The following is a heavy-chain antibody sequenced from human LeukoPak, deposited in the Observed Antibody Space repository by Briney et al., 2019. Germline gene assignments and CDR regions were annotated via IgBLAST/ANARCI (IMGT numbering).Heavy chain of an antibody. CDR2: ISGSGTTI. CDR1: GFTFSSYE. CDR3: AREGSRSCYNSCNWFDP. D-gene: IGHD2-2*02. Sequence: PGGSLRLSCVASGFTFSSYEMSWVRQAPGKGLEWISHISGSGTTIYYGDSVKGRFTISRDNAKNSLYLQMNSLRAEDTAIYYCAREGSRSCYNSCNWFDPWGQGTLVTVSS. J-gene: IGHJ5*02. V-gene: IGHV3-48*03.